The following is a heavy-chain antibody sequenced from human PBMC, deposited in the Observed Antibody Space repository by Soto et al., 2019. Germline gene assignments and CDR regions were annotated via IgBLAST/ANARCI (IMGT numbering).Heavy chain of an antibody. CDR3: ARRALPQCINGVCYKDGFWDY. CDR1: GGSGSSGGYY. D-gene: IGHD2-8*01. CDR2: IYYSGTT. J-gene: IGHJ4*02. V-gene: IGHV4-31*03. Sequence: PSETLSLTCTVSGGSGSSGGYYWSWIRQHPGTGLEWIGYIYYSGTTYFNPSLKSRASISLDTSKNEFSLKLTSVTAADTAVYYCARRALPQCINGVCYKDGFWDYWGQGALVTVSS.